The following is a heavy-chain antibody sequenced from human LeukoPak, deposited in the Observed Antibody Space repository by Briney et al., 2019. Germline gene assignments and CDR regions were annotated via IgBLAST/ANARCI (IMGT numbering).Heavy chain of an antibody. CDR3: ARDREAYSNPMKDGAFDV. CDR2: ISYDGISK. D-gene: IGHD4-11*01. Sequence: HGRSLRLSSAASRFTSSSYVMSWVRGAPGRGLGWGGVISYDGISKYSADSVKGRFTNSRENSKNTLYLQMNSLRADDTAVYYCARDREAYSNPMKDGAFDVWGQGTMVTVFS. CDR1: RFTSSSYV. J-gene: IGHJ3*01. V-gene: IGHV3-30*04.